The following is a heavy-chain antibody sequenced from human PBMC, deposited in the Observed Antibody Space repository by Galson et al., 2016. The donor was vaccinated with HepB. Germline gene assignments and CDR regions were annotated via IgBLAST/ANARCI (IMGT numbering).Heavy chain of an antibody. V-gene: IGHV3-30-3*01. CDR2: ISFDGSHK. D-gene: IGHD3-22*01. CDR3: ARGGSGGYFYFDY. Sequence: SLRLSCAASGFTSSRYSMHWVRQAPGKGLEWVAAISFDGSHKYYADSVKGRFTVSRDNSNDTLYLQMDSLRAEDTTVFYCARGGSGGYFYFDYWGQGILVTVSS. CDR1: GFTSSRYS. J-gene: IGHJ4*02.